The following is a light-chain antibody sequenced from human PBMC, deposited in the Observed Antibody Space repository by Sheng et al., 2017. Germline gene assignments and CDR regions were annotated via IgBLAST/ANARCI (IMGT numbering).Light chain of an antibody. CDR3: QQYGGSPPIT. V-gene: IGKV3-20*01. CDR2: GAS. Sequence: EIVLTQSPATLSLSPGESATLSCRASQSVSSNLAWYQQKPGQAPRLLIYGASRRATGIPDRFSGSGSGTDFTLTISRLEPEDFAVYYCQQYGGSPPITFGQGTRLEIK. J-gene: IGKJ5*01. CDR1: QSVSSN.